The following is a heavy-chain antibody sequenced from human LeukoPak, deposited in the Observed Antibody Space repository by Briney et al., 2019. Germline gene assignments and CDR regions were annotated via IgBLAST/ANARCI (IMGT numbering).Heavy chain of an antibody. V-gene: IGHV4-59*01. Sequence: SGTLSLTCTVSGGSISSYYWSWIRQPPGKGLEWIGYIYYSGSTNYNPSLKSRVTISVDTSKNQFSLKLSSVTAADTAVYYCAHSSSSLPTDSWGQGTLVTVSS. J-gene: IGHJ4*02. CDR1: GGSISSYY. CDR3: AHSSSSLPTDS. D-gene: IGHD6-6*01. CDR2: IYYSGST.